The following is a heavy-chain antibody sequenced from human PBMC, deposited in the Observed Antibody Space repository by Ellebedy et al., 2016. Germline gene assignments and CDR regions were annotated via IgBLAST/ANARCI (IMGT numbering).Heavy chain of an antibody. CDR2: IYYSGST. V-gene: IGHV4-59*12. CDR3: ARGGGGYNNYFDY. D-gene: IGHD5-24*01. Sequence: SETLSLTCTVSGGSISSYYWSWIRQPPGEGLEWIGYIYYSGSTNCNPSLKSRVTMSVDTSKNQFSLKLSSVTAADTAVYYCARGGGGYNNYFDYWGQGTLVTVSS. J-gene: IGHJ4*02. CDR1: GGSISSYY.